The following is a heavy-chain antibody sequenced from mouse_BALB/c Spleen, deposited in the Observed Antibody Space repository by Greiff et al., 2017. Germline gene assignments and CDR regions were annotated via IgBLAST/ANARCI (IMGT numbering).Heavy chain of an antibody. CDR2: IDPANGNT. CDR1: GFNIKDTY. V-gene: IGHV14-3*02. CDR3: APIYYGNYVGY. Sequence: VQLQQSGAELVKPGASVKLSCTASGFNIKDTYMHWVKQRPEQGLEWIGRIDPANGNTKYDPKFQGKATITADTSSNTAYLQLSSLTSEGTAVYYCAPIYYGNYVGYWGQGTTLTVSS. D-gene: IGHD2-1*01. J-gene: IGHJ2*01.